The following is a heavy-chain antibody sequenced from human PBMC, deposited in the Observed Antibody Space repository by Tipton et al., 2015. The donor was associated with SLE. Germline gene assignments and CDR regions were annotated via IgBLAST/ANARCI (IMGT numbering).Heavy chain of an antibody. CDR1: NGSITSLYDY. V-gene: IGHV4-39*07. Sequence: TLSLTCTVSNGSITSLYDYWGWARQPPGKGLEWLGSAFYGGRYYYNASLRSRVTISVDTVKTQVSLKLTSVTAADTAMYFCARGFFHDYWSAEQGRKSFYFDNWGQGALVTVSS. CDR2: AFYGGRY. J-gene: IGHJ4*02. D-gene: IGHD3-3*01. CDR3: ARGFFHDYWSAEQGRKSFYFDN.